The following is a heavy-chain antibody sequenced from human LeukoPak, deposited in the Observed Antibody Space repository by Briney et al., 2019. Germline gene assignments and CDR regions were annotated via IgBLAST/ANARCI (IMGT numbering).Heavy chain of an antibody. CDR3: ARDRGKKNWFDP. J-gene: IGHJ5*02. V-gene: IGHV3-21*04. CDR1: GFTFTTYS. CDR2: LSSTISKYT. Sequence: GGSLRLSCAASGFTFTTYSMNWVRQAPGKGLEWVATLSSTISKYTYYADSVKGRFTISRDNSKNTLYLQMNSLRAEDTAVYYCARDRGKKNWFDPWGQGTLVTVSS.